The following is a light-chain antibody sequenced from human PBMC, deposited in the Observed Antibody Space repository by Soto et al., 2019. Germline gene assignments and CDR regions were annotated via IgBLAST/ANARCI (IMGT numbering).Light chain of an antibody. CDR2: YDS. Sequence: SYELTQSPSVSVAPGKTARITCGGNNIGSKSVHWYQQKPGQAPVLVIYYDSDRPSGIPERFSGSNSGNTATLTISRVEAGDEADYYCQVWDSSSAVVFGGGTKLTVL. CDR3: QVWDSSSAVV. V-gene: IGLV3-21*04. CDR1: NIGSKS. J-gene: IGLJ2*01.